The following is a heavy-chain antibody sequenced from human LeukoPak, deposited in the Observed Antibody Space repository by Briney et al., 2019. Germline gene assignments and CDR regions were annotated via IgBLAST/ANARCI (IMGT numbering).Heavy chain of an antibody. Sequence: SETLSLTCTVSGGSISSYYWSWIRQPPGKGPEWIGYIYYSGSTNYNPSLKSRVIISLDTSKNQFSLKLSSVTAADTAVYYCARSFDSSGYYDYWGQGTLVTVSS. CDR3: ARSFDSSGYYDY. J-gene: IGHJ4*02. CDR1: GGSISSYY. V-gene: IGHV4-59*01. D-gene: IGHD3-22*01. CDR2: IYYSGST.